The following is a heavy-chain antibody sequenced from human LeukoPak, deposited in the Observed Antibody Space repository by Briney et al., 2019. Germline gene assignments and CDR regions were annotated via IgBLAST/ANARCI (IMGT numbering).Heavy chain of an antibody. V-gene: IGHV3-11*01. D-gene: IGHD1-26*01. CDR2: ISSSGGTM. J-gene: IGHJ4*02. CDR1: GFTFSNYY. CDR3: AREAVSGSYDY. Sequence: PGGSLRLSCAASGFTFSNYYMSWIRLAPGKGLEWVSYISSSGGTMYYADSVQGRFTISRDTAKNSLYLQMNSLRAEDMAVYYCAREAVSGSYDYWGQGTLVTVSS.